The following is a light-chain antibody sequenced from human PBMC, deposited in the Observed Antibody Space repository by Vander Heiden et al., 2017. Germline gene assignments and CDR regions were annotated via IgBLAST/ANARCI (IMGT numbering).Light chain of an antibody. Sequence: DVQMTQPPSSLSASVGDRVTITCRASQSISSYLNWYQQKPGKAPKLLIYAASSWQSGVPSKCSGSGSGTDFTLTISSRQPEDFATYYCQQSYSTLLYTFGQGTKLEIK. CDR2: AAS. CDR1: QSISSY. V-gene: IGKV1-39*01. CDR3: QQSYSTLLYT. J-gene: IGKJ2*01.